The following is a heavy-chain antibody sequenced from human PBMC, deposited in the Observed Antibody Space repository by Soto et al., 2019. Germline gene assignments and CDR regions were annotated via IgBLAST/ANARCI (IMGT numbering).Heavy chain of an antibody. Sequence: QVQLQESGPGLVKPSQTLSLTCTVSGGSISSGGYYWSWIRQHPGKGLEWIGYIYYSGSTYYNPSLKSRVTISVDTSKNQFSLKLSSVTAADTAVYYCARAKVGTGTQVLIHFDYWGQGTLVTVSS. CDR2: IYYSGST. CDR3: ARAKVGTGTQVLIHFDY. CDR1: GGSISSGGYY. D-gene: IGHD1-1*01. V-gene: IGHV4-31*03. J-gene: IGHJ4*02.